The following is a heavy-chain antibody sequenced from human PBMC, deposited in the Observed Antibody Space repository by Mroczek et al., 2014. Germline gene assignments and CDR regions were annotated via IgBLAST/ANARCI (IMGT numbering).Heavy chain of an antibody. D-gene: IGHD3-22*01. V-gene: IGHV4-34*01. CDR1: GGSFSGYY. CDR3: ARVYSSGYYSVVSYFDY. J-gene: IGHJ4*02. CDR2: INHSGST. Sequence: QVQLQQWGAGLLKPSETLSLTCAVYGGSFSGYYWSWIRQPPGKGLEWIGEINHSGSTNYNPSLKSRVTISVDTSKNQFSLKLSSVTAADTAVYYCARVYSSGYYSVVSYFDYWGQGTLVTVSS.